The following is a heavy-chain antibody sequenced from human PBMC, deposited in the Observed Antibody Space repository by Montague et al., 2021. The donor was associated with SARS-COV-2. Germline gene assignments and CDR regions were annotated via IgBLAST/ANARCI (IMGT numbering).Heavy chain of an antibody. CDR2: IRTTGHT. CDR1: GASISTGIYY. V-gene: IGHV4-61*02. J-gene: IGHJ4*02. CDR3: ARETYTSGWFQQFDY. D-gene: IGHD6-19*01. Sequence: TLSLTCTVSGASISTGIYYWGWIRQPAGKGLEWIGRIRTTGHTDYNSSLESRVFMSVDTSTNQFSLSLTSVTAADTAVYYCARETYTSGWFQQFDYWGQGTLVTVSS.